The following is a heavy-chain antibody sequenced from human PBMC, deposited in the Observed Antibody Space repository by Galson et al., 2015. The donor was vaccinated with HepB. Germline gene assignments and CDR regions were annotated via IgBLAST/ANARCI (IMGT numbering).Heavy chain of an antibody. CDR2: TYYRSKWYN. Sequence: AISGDSVSSNRAAWNWIRQSPSRGLEWLGRTYYRSKWYNDYAVSVKSRITINPDTSKNQFSLQLNSVTPEDTAVYYCARAKAGFMVRGVIITRDYYYYGMDVWGQGTTVTVSS. D-gene: IGHD3-10*01. CDR1: GDSVSSNRAA. V-gene: IGHV6-1*01. CDR3: ARAKAGFMVRGVIITRDYYYYGMDV. J-gene: IGHJ6*02.